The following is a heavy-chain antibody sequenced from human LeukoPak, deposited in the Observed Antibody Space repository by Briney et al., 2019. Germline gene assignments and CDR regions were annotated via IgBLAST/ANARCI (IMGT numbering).Heavy chain of an antibody. Sequence: ASVKVSCKASGYTFTGYYMHWVRQAPGQGLEWRGWINPNSGGTNYAQKFQGRGTMTRDTSISTAYMELSRLRSDDTAVYYCARGLSVVPAAKHYMDVWGKGTTVTVSS. V-gene: IGHV1-2*02. CDR1: GYTFTGYY. D-gene: IGHD2-2*01. J-gene: IGHJ6*03. CDR2: INPNSGGT. CDR3: ARGLSVVPAAKHYMDV.